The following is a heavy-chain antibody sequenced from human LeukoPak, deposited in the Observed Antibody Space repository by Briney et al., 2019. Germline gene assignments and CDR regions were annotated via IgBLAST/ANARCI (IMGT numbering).Heavy chain of an antibody. CDR1: GGTFSSYA. D-gene: IGHD1-26*01. Sequence: ASVKVSCKASGGTFSSYAISWVRQATGQGLEWMGWMNPNSGNTGYAQKFQGRVTMTRNTSISTAYMELSSLRSEDTAVYYCATIGIVGATRNWFDPWGQGTLVTVSS. J-gene: IGHJ5*02. V-gene: IGHV1-8*02. CDR3: ATIGIVGATRNWFDP. CDR2: MNPNSGNT.